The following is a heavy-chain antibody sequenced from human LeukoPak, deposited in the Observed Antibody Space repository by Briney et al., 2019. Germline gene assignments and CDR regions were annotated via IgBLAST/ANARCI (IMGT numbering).Heavy chain of an antibody. V-gene: IGHV1-2*04. CDR3: ARGGIVVVPADTSNWFDP. J-gene: IGHJ5*02. CDR1: GYTFTGYY. D-gene: IGHD2-2*01. CDR2: INPNSGGT. Sequence: GASVKVSCKASGYTFTGYYMHWVRQAPGQGLEWMGWINPNSGGTNYAQKFQGWVTMTRDTSISTAYMELSRLRSDDAAVYYCARGGIVVVPADTSNWFDPWGQGTLVTVSS.